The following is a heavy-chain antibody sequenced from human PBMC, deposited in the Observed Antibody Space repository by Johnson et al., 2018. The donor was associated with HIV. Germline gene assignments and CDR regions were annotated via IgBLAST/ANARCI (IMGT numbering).Heavy chain of an antibody. V-gene: IGHV3-30*03. Sequence: QVQLVESGGGVVQPGRSLRASCAASRFTFSTYGMHWVRQAPGKGLEWVAVISYDGSSKFYADSVKGRFTISRDNSKNTLYLQMNSLRAEDTAVYYCARGRTVVSVFDIWGQGTMVTVSS. CDR2: ISYDGSSK. CDR3: ARGRTVVSVFDI. CDR1: RFTFSTYG. J-gene: IGHJ3*02. D-gene: IGHD3-3*01.